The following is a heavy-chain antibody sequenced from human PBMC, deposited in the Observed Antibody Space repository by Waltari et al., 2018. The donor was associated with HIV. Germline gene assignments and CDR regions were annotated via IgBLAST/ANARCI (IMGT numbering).Heavy chain of an antibody. V-gene: IGHV3-23*01. Sequence: EVQLLESGGGLVQPGGSLRLSCAASGFTFSSYAMSWVRQAPGKGLEWVSASSGSGGSTYYADSVKGRVTISRDNSKNTLYLQMNSLRAEDTAVYYCANIWVGAEYYYYGMDVWGQGTTVTVSS. J-gene: IGHJ6*02. CDR1: GFTFSSYA. D-gene: IGHD1-26*01. CDR2: SSGSGGST. CDR3: ANIWVGAEYYYYGMDV.